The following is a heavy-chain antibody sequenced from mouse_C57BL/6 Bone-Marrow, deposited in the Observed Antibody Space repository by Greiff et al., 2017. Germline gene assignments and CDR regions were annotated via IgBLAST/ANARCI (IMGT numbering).Heavy chain of an antibody. CDR2: IDPENGDT. D-gene: IGHD2-1*01. CDR3: TNYGNYPWFAY. V-gene: IGHV14-4*01. J-gene: IGHJ3*01. Sequence: VQLQQSGAELVRPGASVKLSCTASGFNIKDDYMHWVKQRPEQGLEWIGWIDPENGDTEYASKFQGKATITADPSSNTAYLQLSSLTSEDTAVYYCTNYGNYPWFAYWGQGTLVTVSA. CDR1: GFNIKDDY.